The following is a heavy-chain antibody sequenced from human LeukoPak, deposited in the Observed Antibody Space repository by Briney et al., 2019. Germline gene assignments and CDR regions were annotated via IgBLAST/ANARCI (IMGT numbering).Heavy chain of an antibody. CDR1: GFTFSSHE. D-gene: IGHD5-24*01. CDR3: ARDRQRWLQSPNDAFDI. J-gene: IGHJ3*02. V-gene: IGHV3-48*03. CDR2: ISSSGSTI. Sequence: GGSLRLSCAASGFTFSSHEMNWVRQAPGKGLEWVSYISSSGSTIYYADSVKGRFTISRDNANNSLYLQMNSLRAEDTAVYYCARDRQRWLQSPNDAFDIWGQGTMVTVSS.